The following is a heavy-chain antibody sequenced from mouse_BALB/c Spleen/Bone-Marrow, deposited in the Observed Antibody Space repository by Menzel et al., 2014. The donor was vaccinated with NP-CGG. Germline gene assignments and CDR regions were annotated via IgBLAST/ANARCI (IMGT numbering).Heavy chain of an antibody. Sequence: QVQLQQSGAELVRPGSSVKISCKASGYAFSIYWMNWVKQRPGQGLEWIGQIYPGDDYTDYNGKFKGKATLTADRSSGTAYMQLNSLTSEDSAVYFCARGGISIDYWGQGTTLTVSS. CDR2: IYPGDDYT. CDR3: ARGGISIDY. J-gene: IGHJ2*01. CDR1: GYAFSIYW. V-gene: IGHV1-80*01.